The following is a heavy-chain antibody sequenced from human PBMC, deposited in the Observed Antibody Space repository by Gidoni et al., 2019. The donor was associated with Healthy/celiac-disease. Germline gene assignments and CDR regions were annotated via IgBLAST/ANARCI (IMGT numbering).Heavy chain of an antibody. CDR1: GGTFSSYA. CDR3: ARDSSSWYYYYGMDV. CDR2: ILPIFGTA. Sequence: VQLVQSGAEVKTPGSSVKVSCKASGGTFSSYAIRWVRQAPGQGLEWMGGILPIFGTANCAQKFQGRVTITADESTSTAYMELSSLRSEDTAVYYCARDSSSWYYYYGMDVWGQGTTVTVSS. V-gene: IGHV1-69*01. D-gene: IGHD6-13*01. J-gene: IGHJ6*02.